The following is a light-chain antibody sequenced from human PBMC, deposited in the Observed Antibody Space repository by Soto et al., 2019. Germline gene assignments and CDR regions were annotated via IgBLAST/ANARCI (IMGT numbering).Light chain of an antibody. J-gene: IGLJ2*01. CDR1: SSNIGGGYD. V-gene: IGLV1-40*01. Sequence: QSVLKQPPSVSGAAGQRVTISCTGSSSNIGGGYDVHWYQQLPGTAPKLLMFGNSNRPPGVPDRFSGSKSGTSASASLAITGLQAEDEADYSCQSYDSSLSSWLFGGGTTLTVL. CDR2: GNS. CDR3: QSYDSSLSSWL.